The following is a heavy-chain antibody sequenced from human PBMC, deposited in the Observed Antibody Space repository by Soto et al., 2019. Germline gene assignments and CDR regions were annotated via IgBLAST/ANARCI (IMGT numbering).Heavy chain of an antibody. Sequence: GSLRLSCAASGFTFSSYAMSWVRQAPGKGLEWVSAISGSGGSTYYADSVKGRFTISRDNSKNTLYLQMNSLRAEDTAVYYCAKDRGGHYDILTGADYYYGMDVWGQGTTVTVSS. CDR1: GFTFSSYA. CDR2: ISGSGGST. CDR3: AKDRGGHYDILTGADYYYGMDV. J-gene: IGHJ6*02. D-gene: IGHD3-9*01. V-gene: IGHV3-23*01.